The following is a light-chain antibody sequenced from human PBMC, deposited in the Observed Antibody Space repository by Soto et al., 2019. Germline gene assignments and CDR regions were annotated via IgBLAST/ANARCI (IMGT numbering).Light chain of an antibody. CDR1: QSVSSY. CDR3: QQRSNWPPIT. J-gene: IGKJ5*01. Sequence: EIVLTHSPSTLSFSPGERATLSCRASQSVSSYLAWYQQKPGQAPRLLIYDASNRATGIPARFSGSGSGTDFTLTISSLEPEDFAVYYCQQRSNWPPITLGQGTRLEIK. CDR2: DAS. V-gene: IGKV3-11*01.